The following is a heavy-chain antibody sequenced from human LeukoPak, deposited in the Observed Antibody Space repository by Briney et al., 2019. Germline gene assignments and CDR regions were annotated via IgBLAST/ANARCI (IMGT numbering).Heavy chain of an antibody. V-gene: IGHV4-34*01. CDR1: GGSFSGYY. CDR2: IRYSGST. J-gene: IGHJ6*03. D-gene: IGHD3-3*01. Sequence: SETLSLTCAVYGGSFSGYYWSWIRQPPGKGLEWIGSIRYSGSTYYNPSLKSRVTISVDTSKNQFSLKLSSVTAADTAVYYCADYDFWSGFYYMDVWGKGTTVTVSS. CDR3: ADYDFWSGFYYMDV.